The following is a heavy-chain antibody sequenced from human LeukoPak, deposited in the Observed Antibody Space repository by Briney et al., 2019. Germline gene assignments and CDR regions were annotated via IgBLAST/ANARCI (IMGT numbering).Heavy chain of an antibody. V-gene: IGHV1-18*01. J-gene: IGHJ4*02. D-gene: IGHD3-22*01. CDR1: GYTFTSYG. Sequence: ASGKVSCKASGYTFTSYGISWVRQAPGQGLEWMGWISAYNGNTNYAQKLQGRVTMTTDTSTSTAYMELRSLRSDDTAVYYCARDISYYYDSSGYYFDYWGQGTLVTVSS. CDR2: ISAYNGNT. CDR3: ARDISYYYDSSGYYFDY.